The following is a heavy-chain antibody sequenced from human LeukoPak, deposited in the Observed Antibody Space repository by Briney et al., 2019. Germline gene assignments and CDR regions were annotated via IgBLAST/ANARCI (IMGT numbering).Heavy chain of an antibody. J-gene: IGHJ6*04. Sequence: GGSLRLSCAASGFTVSSNYMSWVRQAPGKGLEWVSVIYSGGSTYYADSVKGRFTISRDHSKNTLYLQMNSLRAEDTAVYYCARDMGSFGMDVWGKGTTVTVSS. V-gene: IGHV3-53*01. D-gene: IGHD3-10*01. CDR3: ARDMGSFGMDV. CDR1: GFTVSSNY. CDR2: IYSGGST.